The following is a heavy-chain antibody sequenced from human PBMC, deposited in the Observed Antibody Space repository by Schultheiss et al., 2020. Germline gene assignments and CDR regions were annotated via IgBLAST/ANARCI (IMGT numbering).Heavy chain of an antibody. CDR1: EFTFSSYA. J-gene: IGHJ6*02. Sequence: GGSLRLSCAASEFTFSSYAMSWVRQAPGKGLEWVSRIKSDGSSTSFADSVKGRFTISRDNAKNTLYLQMNSLRAEDTAVYYCARDHTGDYYYGLDVWGQGTTVTVSS. CDR2: IKSDGSST. D-gene: IGHD7-27*01. V-gene: IGHV3-74*01. CDR3: ARDHTGDYYYGLDV.